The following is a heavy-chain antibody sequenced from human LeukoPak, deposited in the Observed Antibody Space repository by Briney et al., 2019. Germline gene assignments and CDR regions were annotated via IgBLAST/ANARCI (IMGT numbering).Heavy chain of an antibody. CDR1: GGSISSYY. CDR2: IYYSGST. D-gene: IGHD6-19*01. J-gene: IGHJ4*02. V-gene: IGHV4-59*12. CDR3: ARAGYSSGWFDY. Sequence: SETLSLTCTVSGGSISSYYWSWIRQPPGKGLEWIGYIYYSGSTNYNPSLKSRVTISVDTSKNQFSLKLSSVTAADTAVYYCARAGYSSGWFDYWGQGTLVTVSS.